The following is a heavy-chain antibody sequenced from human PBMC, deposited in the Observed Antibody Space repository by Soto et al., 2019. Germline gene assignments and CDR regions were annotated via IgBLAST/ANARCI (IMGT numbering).Heavy chain of an antibody. CDR1: GGSISSSSCY. J-gene: IGHJ2*01. D-gene: IGHD2-2*01. Sequence: PSETLSLTCTVSGGSISSSSCYWGWIRQPPGKGLEWIGSIYYSGSTYYSPSLKSRVTISVDTSNNQISLELSSVTAADTAVYYCARLAVEDYRYFDLWGRGTLVTVSS. V-gene: IGHV4-39*01. CDR2: IYYSGST. CDR3: ARLAVEDYRYFDL.